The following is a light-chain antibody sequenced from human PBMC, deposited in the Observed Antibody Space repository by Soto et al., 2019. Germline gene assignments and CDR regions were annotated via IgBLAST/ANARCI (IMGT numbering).Light chain of an antibody. CDR3: QHRGRWPRT. J-gene: IGKJ2*01. Sequence: EIVLTQSPATLSLPLGERATLSCRASQSVSSYLAWYQQKPGQAPRLLIYGASNRATGIPARFSGSGSGTDFTLTISSLEPEDFAVYYCQHRGRWPRTFGQGTKLESK. CDR1: QSVSSY. CDR2: GAS. V-gene: IGKV3-11*01.